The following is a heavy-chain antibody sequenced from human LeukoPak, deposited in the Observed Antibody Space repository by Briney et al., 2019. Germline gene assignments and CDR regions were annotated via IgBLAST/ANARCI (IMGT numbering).Heavy chain of an antibody. CDR3: ARALRITFGGGRGAFDI. V-gene: IGHV5-10-1*01. CDR2: IDPSDSYT. Sequence: GESLKISCKGSGYSFTNYWISWVRQMPGKGLEWMGRIDPSDSYTNYSPSFQGHLTISADKSISPAYLQWSSLKASDTAMDYCARALRITFGGGRGAFDIWGQGTMVTVSS. CDR1: GYSFTNYW. D-gene: IGHD3-16*01. J-gene: IGHJ3*02.